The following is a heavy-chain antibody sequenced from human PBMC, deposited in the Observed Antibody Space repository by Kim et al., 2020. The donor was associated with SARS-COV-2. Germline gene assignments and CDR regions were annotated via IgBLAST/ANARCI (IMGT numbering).Heavy chain of an antibody. Sequence: ASVKVSCKASGYTFTDYHIHWVRQAPGQGLEWMGRLSANSGGTNYAQRFQGRVTMTRDTSISTVYLEMTRLRSDDTAVYYFSRSSLIVFVYLVLGTLVT. CDR2: LSANSGGT. CDR1: GYTFTDYH. J-gene: IGHJ4*02. D-gene: IGHD3-16*02. V-gene: IGHV1-2*06. CDR3: SRSSLIVFVY.